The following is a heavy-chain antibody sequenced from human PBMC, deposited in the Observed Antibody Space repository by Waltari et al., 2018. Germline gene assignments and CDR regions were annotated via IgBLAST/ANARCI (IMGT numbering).Heavy chain of an antibody. D-gene: IGHD6-6*01. J-gene: IGHJ4*02. CDR1: GFTFSSYW. Sequence: EVQLVESGGDLVQPGGSLRLSCAASGFTFSSYWMHWVRRAPGKGLVWVSRVHPDGGITDYADSVKGRFTISRDNAKKTLYLQMDSLRAEDTAVYYCAAHTSSSAYWGQGILVTVSS. CDR3: AAHTSSSAY. V-gene: IGHV3-74*01. CDR2: VHPDGGIT.